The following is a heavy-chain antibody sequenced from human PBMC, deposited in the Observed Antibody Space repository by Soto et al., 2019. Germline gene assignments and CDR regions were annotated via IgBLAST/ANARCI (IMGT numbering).Heavy chain of an antibody. V-gene: IGHV1-46*01. D-gene: IGHD3-10*01. CDR3: ARDLLVRGPRKHYLLAF. CDR2: INPSGGST. Sequence: GASVKVSCKASGYTFTSYYMHWVRQAPGQGLEWMGIINPSGGSTSYAQKFQGRVTMTRDTSTSTVYMELSSLRSEDTAVYYCARDLLVRGPRKHYLLAFCGQGTTVPGSS. CDR1: GYTFTSYY. J-gene: IGHJ6*02.